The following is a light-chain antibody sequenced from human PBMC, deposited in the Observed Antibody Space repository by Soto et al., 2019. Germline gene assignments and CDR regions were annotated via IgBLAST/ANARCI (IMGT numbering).Light chain of an antibody. J-gene: IGKJ2*01. CDR2: AAS. Sequence: EIVLTQSPGTLSLSPGERATLSCRASQSISSSYLAWYQQKPGQAPRLLIYAASSRATGIPDRFSGSGSGKDFTLTISRLEPEDFAVYYCQQYRSSSYTFGQGTQLEIK. CDR3: QQYRSSSYT. CDR1: QSISSSY. V-gene: IGKV3-20*01.